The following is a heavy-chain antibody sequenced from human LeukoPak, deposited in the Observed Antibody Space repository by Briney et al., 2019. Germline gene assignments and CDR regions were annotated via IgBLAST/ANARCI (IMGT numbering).Heavy chain of an antibody. CDR2: IWYDGSNK. V-gene: IGHV3-33*06. D-gene: IGHD3-10*01. CDR3: AKGGEGNYYYYYMDV. Sequence: GRSLRLSCAASGFTFSSYGMHWVRQAPGKGLEWVAVIWYDGSNKYYADSVKGRFTISRDNSKNTLYLQMNSLRAEDAAVYYCAKGGEGNYYYYYMDVWGKGTTVTVSS. CDR1: GFTFSSYG. J-gene: IGHJ6*03.